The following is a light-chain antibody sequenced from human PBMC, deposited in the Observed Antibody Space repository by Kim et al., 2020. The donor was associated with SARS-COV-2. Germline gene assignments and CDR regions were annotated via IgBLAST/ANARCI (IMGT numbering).Light chain of an antibody. CDR2: AVN. CDR1: RTDVGGYDF. J-gene: IGLJ3*02. V-gene: IGLV2-14*01. Sequence: QSALTQPAAVSGSPGQSITISCSGTRTDVGGYDFVSWYQHHSGKAPKLIIFAVNKRPSGISSRFSGSKSDNTASLTVSGLHAEDEADYYCASYTSKSSWVFGGGTQLTVL. CDR3: ASYTSKSSWV.